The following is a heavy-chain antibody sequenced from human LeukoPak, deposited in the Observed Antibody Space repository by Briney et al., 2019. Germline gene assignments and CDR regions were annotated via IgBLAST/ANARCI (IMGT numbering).Heavy chain of an antibody. Sequence: GGSLRLSCIASGFTFSSYWMSWVRQAPGGGLEWVANIKEDGSEKYYVDSVKGRFTISRDNAKISLYLQMNSLSAEDTAMYYCARSGINNFDYWGQGTLVTVSS. CDR3: ARSGINNFDY. CDR1: GFTFSSYW. D-gene: IGHD1-1*01. J-gene: IGHJ4*02. V-gene: IGHV3-7*05. CDR2: IKEDGSEK.